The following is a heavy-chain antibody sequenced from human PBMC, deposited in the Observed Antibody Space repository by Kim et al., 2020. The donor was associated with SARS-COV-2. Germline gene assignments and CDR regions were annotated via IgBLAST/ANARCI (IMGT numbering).Heavy chain of an antibody. CDR3: VRVGDRGSGWSFLDH. V-gene: IGHV1-2*06. CDR1: GYIFTDYN. D-gene: IGHD6-19*01. CDR2: ISPSSGGT. Sequence: ASVKVSCKASGYIFTDYNIHWVRQAPGQGLEWVGRISPSSGGTKYAQTFQGRVTVTRDTSITTAYVELSGLRSDDTALYYCVRVGDRGSGWSFLDHWGQGTLVTVSS. J-gene: IGHJ4*02.